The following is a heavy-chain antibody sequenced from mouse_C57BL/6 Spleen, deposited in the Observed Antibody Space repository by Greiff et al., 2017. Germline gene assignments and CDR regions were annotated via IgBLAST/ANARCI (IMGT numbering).Heavy chain of an antibody. CDR2: IFPGSGST. D-gene: IGHD1-1*01. V-gene: IGHV1-56*01. J-gene: IGHJ4*01. Sequence: VQLQQSGPELVRPGASVKISCKAPGYTFTSHWMQWVRQRPGQGLEWIGEIFPGSGSTYYNEKFKGKATLTVDTSSSTAYMQLRSLTSEDSAVYFCATYYYDSPYAMDYWGQGTSVTVSS. CDR1: GYTFTSHW. CDR3: ATYYYDSPYAMDY.